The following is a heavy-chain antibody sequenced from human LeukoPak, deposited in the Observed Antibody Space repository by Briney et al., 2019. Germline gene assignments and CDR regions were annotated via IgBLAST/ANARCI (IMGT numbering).Heavy chain of an antibody. CDR2: INPNSGGT. CDR1: GYTCTGYY. V-gene: IGHV1-2*02. CDR3: ARSPRITMVRGVIYYFDY. D-gene: IGHD3-10*01. J-gene: IGHJ4*02. Sequence: GASVKVSCKASGYTCTGYYMHWVRQAPGQGLEWMGWINPNSGGTNYAQKFQGRVTMTRDTSISTAYMELSRLRSDDTAVYYCARSPRITMVRGVIYYFDYWGQGTLVTVSS.